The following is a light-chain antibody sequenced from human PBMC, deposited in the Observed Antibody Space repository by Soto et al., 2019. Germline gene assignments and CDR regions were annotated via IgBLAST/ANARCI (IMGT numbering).Light chain of an antibody. CDR2: GAS. J-gene: IGKJ5*01. CDR3: QQCGSSST. Sequence: EIVLTQSPGTLSLSPGERATLSCRASPTFSNSFLSWFKQIPGQAPRLLIYGASMRATGIPDRFSGIGSGTDFTLTIRRLEPEDFAVDYCQQCGSSSTFGQGTRLEIK. CDR1: PTFSNSF. V-gene: IGKV3-20*01.